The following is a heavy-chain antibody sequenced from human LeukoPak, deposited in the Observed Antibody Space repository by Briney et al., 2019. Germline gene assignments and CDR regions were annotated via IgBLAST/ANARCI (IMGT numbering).Heavy chain of an antibody. V-gene: IGHV3-23*01. CDR1: GFTFSSYT. D-gene: IGHD6-19*01. J-gene: IGHJ5*02. CDR2: ISGSGGST. CDR3: ANLAVAGTAIFDP. Sequence: GGSMRLSCAASGFTFSSYTMSWVRQAPGKGLEWVSAISGSGGSTYYPDSVKGRFTISRDNSKNTLYLQMNSLRAEDTAVYYCANLAVAGTAIFDPWGQGTLVTVSS.